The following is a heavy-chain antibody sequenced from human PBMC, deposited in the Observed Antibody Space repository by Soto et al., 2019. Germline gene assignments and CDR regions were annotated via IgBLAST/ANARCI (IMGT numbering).Heavy chain of an antibody. CDR2: SYYSGTS. CDR3: TRRYNWNDYYFDP. J-gene: IGHJ5*02. D-gene: IGHD1-20*01. Sequence: WTWIRQIPVRGLEWVGSSYYSGTSYFNPALKGRVTISVDTSTNQFSLRLTSVTAADTAVYYCTRRYNWNDYYFDPWGQGTLVTVSS. V-gene: IGHV4-39*01.